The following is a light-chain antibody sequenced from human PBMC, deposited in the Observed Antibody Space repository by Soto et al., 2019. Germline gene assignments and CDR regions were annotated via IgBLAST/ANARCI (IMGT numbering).Light chain of an antibody. CDR3: CSYAGSRTPLV. CDR2: EGS. V-gene: IGLV2-23*01. Sequence: QSALTQAASVSGSPGQSITISCTGTSSDVGSYNLVSWYQQHPGKAPKLMIYEGSKRPSGLSNRFSGSKSGNTASLTISGLQAEDEADYYCCSYAGSRTPLVFGTGTKVTVL. J-gene: IGLJ1*01. CDR1: SSDVGSYNL.